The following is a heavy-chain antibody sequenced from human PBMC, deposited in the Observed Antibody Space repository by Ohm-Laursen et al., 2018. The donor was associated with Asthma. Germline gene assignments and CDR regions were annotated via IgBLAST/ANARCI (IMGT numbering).Heavy chain of an antibody. Sequence: RSLRLSCAASGFNFNSSAIHWVRQAPGKGLEWVAVMSYDGTNKYHAASVQGRFTISRDNSKSTLFLQMSSLRPEDTAVYYCARGLGGIHRWLSYQIGKWGLGTQVTVSS. J-gene: IGHJ4*02. V-gene: IGHV3-30-3*02. D-gene: IGHD5-18*01. CDR2: MSYDGTNK. CDR1: GFNFNSSA. CDR3: ARGLGGIHRWLSYQIGK.